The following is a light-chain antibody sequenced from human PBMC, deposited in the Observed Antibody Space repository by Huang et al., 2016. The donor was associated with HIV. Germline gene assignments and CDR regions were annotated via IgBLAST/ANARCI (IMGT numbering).Light chain of an antibody. CDR3: QHSYVSLGYT. V-gene: IGKV1-39*01. CDR2: VSS. Sequence: DIQMTQSPSSLSASVGDRVTLTCRTSQDIGSHLNWYQQRPGRAPKLLIYVSSTFQSGVPSRFSGGGSWTDFTLTISNLQPEDFATYYCQHSYVSLGYTFGQGTKLEI. CDR1: QDIGSH. J-gene: IGKJ2*01.